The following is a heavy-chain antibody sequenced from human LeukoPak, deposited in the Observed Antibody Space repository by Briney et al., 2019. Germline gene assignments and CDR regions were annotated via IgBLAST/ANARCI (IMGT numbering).Heavy chain of an antibody. CDR1: GGSIDRSSYY. J-gene: IGHJ5*02. CDR2: IYYSGNT. CDR3: ARVRGPDGWFAP. Sequence: SETLSLTCTVSGGSIDRSSYYWGWIRQPPGKGLEWIGSIYYSGNTYYNSSLKSRIAISVNTTKNQVALKLSSVTAADTAVYYCARVRGPDGWFAPWGQGTLVSVSS. V-gene: IGHV4-39*01.